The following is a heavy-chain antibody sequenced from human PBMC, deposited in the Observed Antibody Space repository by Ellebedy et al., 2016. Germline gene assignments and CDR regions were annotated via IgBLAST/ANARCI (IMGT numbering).Heavy chain of an antibody. J-gene: IGHJ6*03. CDR1: GGSFSGYY. Sequence: GSLRLSCGVYGGSFSGYYWSWIRQPPGKGLEWIGEINHSGSTKYNPSLKSRVTISVDTSKNQFSLKLSSVTAADTAVYYCARAKGVAADGYYYYYYMDVWGKGTTVTVSS. D-gene: IGHD6-13*01. CDR2: INHSGST. V-gene: IGHV4-34*01. CDR3: ARAKGVAADGYYYYYYMDV.